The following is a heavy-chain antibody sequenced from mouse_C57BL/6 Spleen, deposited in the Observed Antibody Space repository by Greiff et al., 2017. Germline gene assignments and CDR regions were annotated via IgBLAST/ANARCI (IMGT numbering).Heavy chain of an antibody. Sequence: QVQLKQSGPELVKPGASVKISCKASGYTFTDDYINWVKQRAGQGLEWIGWIFPGSGSTYYNEKFKGKATLTVDKSSIKAYMLLSSLTSEDSAVYFCARGGLDSSGYDAMDYWGQGTSVTVSS. J-gene: IGHJ4*01. CDR3: ARGGLDSSGYDAMDY. CDR2: IFPGSGST. CDR1: GYTFTDDY. D-gene: IGHD3-2*02. V-gene: IGHV1-75*01.